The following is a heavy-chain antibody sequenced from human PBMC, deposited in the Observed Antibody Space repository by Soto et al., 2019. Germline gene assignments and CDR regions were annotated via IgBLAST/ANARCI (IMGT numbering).Heavy chain of an antibody. CDR3: AKPLIDSSGWYAFDY. D-gene: IGHD6-19*01. CDR2: IYYSGST. CDR1: GGSISSYY. Sequence: QVQLQESGPGLVKPSETLSLTCTVSGGSISSYYWSWIRQPPGKGLEWIGYIYYSGSTNYNPSLKSGVTISVDTSKNQFSLKLSSVTAADTAVYYCAKPLIDSSGWYAFDYWGQGTLVTVSS. J-gene: IGHJ4*02. V-gene: IGHV4-59*01.